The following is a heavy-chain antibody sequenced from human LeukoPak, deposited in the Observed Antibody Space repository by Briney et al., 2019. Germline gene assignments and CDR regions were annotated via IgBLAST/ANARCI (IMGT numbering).Heavy chain of an antibody. CDR1: GFTFSSYG. V-gene: IGHV3-30*02. Sequence: GGSLRLSCAASGFTFSSYGMHWVRQAPGKGLNWVAFISFDGNKKYYADSVKGRFTISRDTSKNSLYLQMNSLRAEDTAVYYCAESYYDFWSGYSLFDHWGQGTLVTVSS. D-gene: IGHD3-3*01. J-gene: IGHJ4*02. CDR3: AESYYDFWSGYSLFDH. CDR2: ISFDGNKK.